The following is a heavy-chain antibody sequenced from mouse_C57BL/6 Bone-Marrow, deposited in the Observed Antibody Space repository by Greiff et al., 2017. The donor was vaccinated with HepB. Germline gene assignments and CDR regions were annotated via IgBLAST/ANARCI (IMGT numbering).Heavy chain of an antibody. V-gene: IGHV5-9-1*02. CDR1: GFTFSSYA. CDR3: TRDNSTFYWYFDV. Sequence: EVQVVESGAGLVKPGGSLKLSCAASGFTFSSYAMSWVRQTPEKRLEWVAYISSGGDYIYYADTVKGRFTISRDNARNTLYLQMSSLKSEDTAMYYCTRDNSTFYWYFDVWGTGTTVTVSS. D-gene: IGHD5-1*01. CDR2: ISSGGDYI. J-gene: IGHJ1*03.